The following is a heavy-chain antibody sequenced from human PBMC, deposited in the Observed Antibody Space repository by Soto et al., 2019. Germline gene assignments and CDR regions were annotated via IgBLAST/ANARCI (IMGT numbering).Heavy chain of an antibody. CDR1: GFTFSSYA. V-gene: IGHV3-23*01. CDR2: ISGSGGST. J-gene: IGHJ1*01. D-gene: IGHD2-2*01. CDR3: AKDLVGVPAGTVPYFQH. Sequence: EVQLLESGGGLVQPGGSLRLSCAASGFTFSSYAMSWVRQAPGKGLEWVSAISGSGGSTYYADFVKGRFTISRDNSKNTLYLQMNSLRAEDTAVYYCAKDLVGVPAGTVPYFQHWGQGTLVTVSS.